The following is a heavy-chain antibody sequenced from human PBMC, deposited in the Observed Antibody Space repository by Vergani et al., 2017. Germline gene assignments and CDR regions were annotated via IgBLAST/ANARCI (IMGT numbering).Heavy chain of an antibody. CDR3: ARGGRQWLGRTYFDY. J-gene: IGHJ4*02. CDR2: INHSGST. D-gene: IGHD6-19*01. Sequence: QVQLQQWGAGLLKPSETLTLTCAVYGGSLSGYYWSWIRPPPGKGLEWIGEINHSGSTNYNPSLKSRVTISVDTSKNQFSLELSSVTAADTAVYYCARGGRQWLGRTYFDYWGQGTLVTVSS. V-gene: IGHV4-34*01. CDR1: GGSLSGYY.